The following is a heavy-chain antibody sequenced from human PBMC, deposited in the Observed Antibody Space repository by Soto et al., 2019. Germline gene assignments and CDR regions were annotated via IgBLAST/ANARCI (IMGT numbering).Heavy chain of an antibody. J-gene: IGHJ4*02. CDR2: ISGSDGKT. D-gene: IGHD3-3*01. Sequence: VGSLRLSCVASGFSFGSYALTWVRQAPGKGLEWVSTISGSDGKTFYADAVKGRFSISRDISQSTLYLQMNSLRADDTAIYYCARWSYLDYWGQGTRVTVSS. V-gene: IGHV3-23*01. CDR3: ARWSYLDY. CDR1: GFSFGSYA.